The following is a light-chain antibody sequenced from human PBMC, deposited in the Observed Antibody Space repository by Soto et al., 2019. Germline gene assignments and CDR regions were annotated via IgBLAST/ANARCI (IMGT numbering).Light chain of an antibody. CDR2: EGS. CDR1: SSDVGSYNL. Sequence: HSALTQPASVSGSPGQSITISCTGTSSDVGSYNLVSWYQQHPGKAPKLMIYEGSKRRSGVSNPFSGSMSGNTAALTISGLQAEDEADYYCCSYAGSSTYVFGTGTKVTVL. V-gene: IGLV2-23*01. J-gene: IGLJ1*01. CDR3: CSYAGSSTYV.